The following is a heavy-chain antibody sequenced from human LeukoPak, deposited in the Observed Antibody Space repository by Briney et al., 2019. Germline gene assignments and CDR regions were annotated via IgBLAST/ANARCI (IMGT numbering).Heavy chain of an antibody. J-gene: IGHJ4*02. CDR2: INPNSGDT. Sequence: ASVKVSCKASGYTFTGYYMHWVRQAPGQGLEWMGWINPNSGDTNYAQKFQGRVTMTRDTSISTAYMELSRLRSDDTAVYYCASGLIGTTFDYWGQGTLVTVSS. V-gene: IGHV1-2*02. CDR3: ASGLIGTTFDY. CDR1: GYTFTGYY. D-gene: IGHD1-7*01.